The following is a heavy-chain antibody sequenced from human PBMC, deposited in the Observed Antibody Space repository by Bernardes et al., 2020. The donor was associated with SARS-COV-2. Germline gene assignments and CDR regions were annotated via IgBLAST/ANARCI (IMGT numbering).Heavy chain of an antibody. D-gene: IGHD3-10*01. CDR3: ARVGSGSYLKGSYYYYYYGMDV. V-gene: IGHV4-39*07. CDR2: LYYSGST. CDR1: GGSISGSTYG. J-gene: IGHJ6*02. Sequence: SETLSLTCTVSGGSISGSTYGWGWIRQAPGKGLEWIATLYYSGSTYYSPSLKSRVTMSVDKNKNQISLKLSSVTAADTAVYYCARVGSGSYLKGSYYYYYYGMDVWGQGTTVTVSS.